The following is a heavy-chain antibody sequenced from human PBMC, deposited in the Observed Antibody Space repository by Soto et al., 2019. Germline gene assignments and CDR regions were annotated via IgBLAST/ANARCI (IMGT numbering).Heavy chain of an antibody. CDR1: GGSIRSTRYY. D-gene: IGHD1-1*01. Sequence: SETLSLTCSVFGGSIRSTRYYWGWVRQPPGRGLEWLGSIYYTGATQYDPSLEGRVTMSVDTSMNQFSLKLRFVTAADSAIYYCAREDRDDNRGPGNWGQGTLVTVSS. CDR2: IYYTGAT. V-gene: IGHV4-39*02. J-gene: IGHJ1*01. CDR3: AREDRDDNRGPGN.